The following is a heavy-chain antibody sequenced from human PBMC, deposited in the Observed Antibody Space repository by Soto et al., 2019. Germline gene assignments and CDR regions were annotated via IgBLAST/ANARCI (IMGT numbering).Heavy chain of an antibody. J-gene: IGHJ6*02. D-gene: IGHD2-15*01. CDR1: GYTFSGYY. Sequence: ASVKVSCKASGYTFSGYYMYWVRQAPGQGLDWMGGINPISGVTNYAQKFQGRVTMTRDTSMSTAYMELSSLRSDDTAVYYCARARVGGGYYYDGVDVWGQGTTVTVSS. CDR3: ARARVGGGYYYDGVDV. V-gene: IGHV1-2*02. CDR2: INPISGVT.